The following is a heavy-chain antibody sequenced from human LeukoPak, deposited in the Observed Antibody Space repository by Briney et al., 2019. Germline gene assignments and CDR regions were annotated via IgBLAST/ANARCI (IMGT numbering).Heavy chain of an antibody. Sequence: SETLSLTCTVSGGSISSYCWSWLRQPPGKGLEWVGYIYYSGSTNYNPSLKSRVTISVDTSKNQFSLKLSSVTAADTAVYYCARVGRYYDFWSGYEGYYFDYWGQGTLVTVSS. CDR2: IYYSGST. CDR1: GGSISSYC. D-gene: IGHD3-3*01. J-gene: IGHJ4*02. CDR3: ARVGRYYDFWSGYEGYYFDY. V-gene: IGHV4-59*01.